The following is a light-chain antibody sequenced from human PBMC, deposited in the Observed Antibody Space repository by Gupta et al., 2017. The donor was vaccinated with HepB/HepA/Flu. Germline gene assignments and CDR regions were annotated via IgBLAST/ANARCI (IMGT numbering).Light chain of an antibody. CDR2: ATS. V-gene: IGKV1-39*01. CDR1: QTISNY. J-gene: IGKJ2*01. Sequence: DIQMTQSPSSLSASVGDRVTITCRASQTISNYLNWYQQKPGKAPTLLIYATSNLQSGVPSRFSSSGSGTEYTLTISSLQPEDVATYYCQQRYSTPRYTFGRGTKVEIK. CDR3: QQRYSTPRYT.